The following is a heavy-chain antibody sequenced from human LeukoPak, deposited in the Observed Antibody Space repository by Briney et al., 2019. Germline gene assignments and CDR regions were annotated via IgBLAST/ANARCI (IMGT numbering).Heavy chain of an antibody. D-gene: IGHD1-26*01. CDR1: GLNIRNYW. V-gene: IGHV3-74*01. CDR3: ARGCVSSGSYYTVDY. Sequence: GGSLRLSCALSGLNIRNYWMHWVRQAPGKGLVWVSRMNDDGSGISYADSVKGRFTISRDNAKNTLYLQMNSLRAEDTAVYYCARGCVSSGSYYTVDYWGQGTLVTVSS. J-gene: IGHJ4*02. CDR2: MNDDGSGI.